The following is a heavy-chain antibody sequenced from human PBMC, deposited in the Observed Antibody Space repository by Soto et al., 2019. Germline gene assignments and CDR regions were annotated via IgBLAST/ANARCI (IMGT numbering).Heavy chain of an antibody. CDR3: TTRYYYDSSGYPTRASLITLYYYYYGMDV. D-gene: IGHD3-22*01. CDR1: GFTFSNAW. J-gene: IGHJ6*02. V-gene: IGHV3-15*07. CDR2: IKSKTDGGTT. Sequence: GGSLRLSCAASGFTFSNAWMNWVRQAPGKGLEWVGRIKSKTDGGTTDYAAPVKGRFTISRDDSKNTLYLQMNSLKTEDTAVYYCTTRYYYDSSGYPTRASLITLYYYYYGMDVWGQGTTVTVSS.